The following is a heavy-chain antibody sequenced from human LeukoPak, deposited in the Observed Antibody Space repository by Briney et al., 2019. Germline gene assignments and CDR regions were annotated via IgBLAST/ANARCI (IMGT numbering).Heavy chain of an antibody. CDR1: GDSFRSHY. CDR3: ARDLVTVTKGFDI. CDR2: ISYIGST. Sequence: SETLSLTCPVSGDSFRSHYWTWIRQPPGKGLEWIGYISYIGSTNYNPSLKSRVTISIDTSKNQFSLKLSSVTAADTAVYYCARDLVTVTKGFDIWGQGTMVSVSS. D-gene: IGHD4-17*01. V-gene: IGHV4-59*11. J-gene: IGHJ3*02.